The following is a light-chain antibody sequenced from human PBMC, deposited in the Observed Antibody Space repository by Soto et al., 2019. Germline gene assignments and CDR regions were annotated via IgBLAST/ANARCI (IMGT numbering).Light chain of an antibody. CDR1: QSISSY. V-gene: IGKV1-39*01. Sequence: DIQMTQSPSSLSASVGDRVTITCRASQSISSYLNWYRQKPGKDPKLLIYAASSLQSGVPSRFSGSGFGTDFTLTISSLHPEDFATYYCQQTYSTPTFGQGTKVDIK. CDR2: AAS. J-gene: IGKJ2*01. CDR3: QQTYSTPT.